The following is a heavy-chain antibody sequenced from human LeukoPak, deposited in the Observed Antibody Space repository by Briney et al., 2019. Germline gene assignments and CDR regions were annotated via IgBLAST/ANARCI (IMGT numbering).Heavy chain of an antibody. Sequence: ASVKVSCKASGYTFTGYYIHWVRQAPGQGLEWMGWINPISGGTNYAEKFQGRDTTTRDTSINTAYMEVTRLTSDDTAVYYCAREDGSFDYWGQGTLVIVSS. V-gene: IGHV1-2*02. CDR3: AREDGSFDY. CDR1: GYTFTGYY. D-gene: IGHD5-24*01. CDR2: INPISGGT. J-gene: IGHJ4*02.